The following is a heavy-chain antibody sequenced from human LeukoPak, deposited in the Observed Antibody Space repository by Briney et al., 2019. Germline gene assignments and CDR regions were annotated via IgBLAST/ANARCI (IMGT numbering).Heavy chain of an antibody. J-gene: IGHJ4*02. CDR1: GYTFTSYG. Sequence: ASVKVSCKASGYTFTSYGISWVRQAPGQGLEWMGWIGAYNGNTNYAQKLQGRVTMTTDTSTSTAYMELRSLRSDDTAVYYCARGYYDFWSGYWDSFDYWGQGTLVTVSS. V-gene: IGHV1-18*01. CDR3: ARGYYDFWSGYWDSFDY. CDR2: IGAYNGNT. D-gene: IGHD3-3*01.